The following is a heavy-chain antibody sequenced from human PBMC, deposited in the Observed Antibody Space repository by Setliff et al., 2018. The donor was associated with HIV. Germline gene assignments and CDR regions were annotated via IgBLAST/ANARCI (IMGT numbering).Heavy chain of an antibody. Sequence: GGSLRLSCAGSGFSFSSYEMNWVRQAPGKGLEWVSHISSTGNVMDYADFVKGLFTISRDNARKSLYLEMHSLRAEDTAVYYCASRGYNYGRRPVYFDRWGQGTLVTVSS. CDR2: ISSTGNVM. CDR1: GFSFSSYE. CDR3: ASRGYNYGRRPVYFDR. J-gene: IGHJ4*02. D-gene: IGHD5-18*01. V-gene: IGHV3-48*03.